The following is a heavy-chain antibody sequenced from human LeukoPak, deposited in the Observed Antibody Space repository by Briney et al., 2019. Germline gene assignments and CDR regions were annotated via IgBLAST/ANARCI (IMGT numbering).Heavy chain of an antibody. CDR3: AKSLGATRGYFDY. D-gene: IGHD1-26*01. CDR1: GFTFSTYG. V-gene: IGHV3-30*02. CDR2: IWSDGSNK. J-gene: IGHJ4*02. Sequence: GGSLRLSCAASGFTFSTYGMHWVRQAPGKGLEWVAFIWSDGSNKYYADSVKGRFTISRDNSKNTLYLQMNSLRAEDTAVYYCAKSLGATRGYFDYRGQGTLVTVSS.